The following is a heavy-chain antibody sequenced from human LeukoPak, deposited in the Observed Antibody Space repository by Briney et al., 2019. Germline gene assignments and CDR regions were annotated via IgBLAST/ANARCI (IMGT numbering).Heavy chain of an antibody. CDR3: ARSSGWYESFDI. D-gene: IGHD6-19*01. J-gene: IGHJ3*02. CDR2: IYTSGST. Sequence: SETLSLTCTVSDASITNYYWGWIRQPAGKGLEWIGRIYTSGSTDYNPSLRSRLTISVDTSKNQFSLKLSSVTAADTAVYYCARSSGWYESFDIWGQGTMVTVSS. V-gene: IGHV4-4*07. CDR1: DASITNYY.